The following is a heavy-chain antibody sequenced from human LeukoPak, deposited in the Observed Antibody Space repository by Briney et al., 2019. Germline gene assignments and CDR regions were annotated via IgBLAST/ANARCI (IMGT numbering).Heavy chain of an antibody. V-gene: IGHV1-18*01. D-gene: IGHD1-1*01. CDR1: GYTFTSYG. J-gene: IGHJ3*02. CDR2: ISAYNGNT. Sequence: ASVKVSCKASGYTFTSYGISWVRQAPGQGLEWMGWISAYNGNTNYAQKLQGRVTMTTDTSTSTAYMELRSLRSDDTAVYYCARADYNWNDHAFDIWGQGTMVTVSS. CDR3: ARADYNWNDHAFDI.